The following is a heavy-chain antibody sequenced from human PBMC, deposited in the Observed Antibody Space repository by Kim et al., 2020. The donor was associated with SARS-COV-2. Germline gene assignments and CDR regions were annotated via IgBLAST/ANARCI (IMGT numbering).Heavy chain of an antibody. J-gene: IGHJ5*02. CDR3: ARELGYGSGLWDNWFDP. CDR1: GGTFSSYA. CDR2: IIPIFGTA. Sequence: SVKVSCKASGGTFSSYAISWVRQAPGQGLEWMGGIIPIFGTANYAQKFQGRVTITADKSTSTAYMELSSLRSEDTAVYYCARELGYGSGLWDNWFDPWGQGTLVTVSS. D-gene: IGHD3-10*01. V-gene: IGHV1-69*06.